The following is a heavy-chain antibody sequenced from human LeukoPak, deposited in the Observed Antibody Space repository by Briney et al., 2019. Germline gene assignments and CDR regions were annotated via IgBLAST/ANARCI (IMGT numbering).Heavy chain of an antibody. D-gene: IGHD3-3*01. CDR2: IYYSGRS. J-gene: IGHJ3*02. CDR1: GGSISTYY. Sequence: SETLSLTCTLSGGSISTYYWSWIRRPPGKGLEWIGYIYYSGRSSYNPSLKSRGTISVDTSKNQFSLKLSSVTAAVTAVYYCARGSITVVPAFDIWGQGTMVTVSS. CDR3: ARGSITVVPAFDI. V-gene: IGHV4-59*12.